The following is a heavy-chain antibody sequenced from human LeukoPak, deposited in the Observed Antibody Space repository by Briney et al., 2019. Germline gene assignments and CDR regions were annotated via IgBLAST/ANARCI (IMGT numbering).Heavy chain of an antibody. V-gene: IGHV3-48*01. CDR2: ISSSSSTI. CDR1: GFTFSSYS. D-gene: IGHD1-20*01. J-gene: IGHJ4*02. Sequence: GGSLRLSCAASGFTFSSYSMNGVRQAPGKGLEWVSYISSSSSTIYYADSVKGRFTISRDNAKNSLYLQMNSLRAEDTAVYYCARTPRYNWNDGKYFDYWGQGTLVTVSS. CDR3: ARTPRYNWNDGKYFDY.